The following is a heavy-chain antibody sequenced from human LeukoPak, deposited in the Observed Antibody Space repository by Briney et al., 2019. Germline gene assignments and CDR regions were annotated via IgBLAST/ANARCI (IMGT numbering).Heavy chain of an antibody. J-gene: IGHJ3*01. CDR2: ISSSSSYI. D-gene: IGHD2-2*01. Sequence: GGSLRLSCAASGFTFSSYAMSWVRQAPGKGLEWVSSISSSSSYIYYADSVKGRFTISRDNAKNSLYLQMNSLRAEDTAVYYCARDSLPAAIYAFDVWGQGTMVTVSS. CDR1: GFTFSSYA. CDR3: ARDSLPAAIYAFDV. V-gene: IGHV3-21*01.